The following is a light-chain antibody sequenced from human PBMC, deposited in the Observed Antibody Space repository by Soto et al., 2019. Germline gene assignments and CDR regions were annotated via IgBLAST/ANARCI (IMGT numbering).Light chain of an antibody. Sequence: DIQMTQSPSTLSASVGDRVTITCRASQSISSWLAWYQQKPGKAPKLLIYKASSLESGVPSRFSGSGSGTEFTLTISSLQPDDFATYYCQQYNNWLGTFGGGTKVDIK. CDR3: QQYNNWLGT. J-gene: IGKJ4*01. V-gene: IGKV1-5*03. CDR1: QSISSW. CDR2: KAS.